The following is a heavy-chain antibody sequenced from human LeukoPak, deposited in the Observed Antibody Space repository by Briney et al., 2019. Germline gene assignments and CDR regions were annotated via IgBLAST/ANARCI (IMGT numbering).Heavy chain of an antibody. CDR3: ARQNHYYDSSGYPFDY. D-gene: IGHD3-22*01. J-gene: IGHJ4*02. V-gene: IGHV4-30-2*01. CDR1: GGSISSGGYY. Sequence: SQTLSLTCTVSGGSISSGGYYWSWIRQPPGKGLEWIGYIYHSGSTYYNPSLKSRVTISVDRSKNQFSLKLSSVTAADTAVYYCARQNHYYDSSGYPFDYWGQGTLVTVSS. CDR2: IYHSGST.